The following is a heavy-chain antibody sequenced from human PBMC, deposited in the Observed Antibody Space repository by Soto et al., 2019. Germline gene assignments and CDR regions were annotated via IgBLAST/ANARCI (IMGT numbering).Heavy chain of an antibody. CDR3: ARGFPTVPTWLLFDS. CDR1: GFTFSNYG. J-gene: IGHJ4*02. Sequence: LRLSCAASGFTFSNYGMHWVRQAPGKGLEWVAVIWYDGSNKYYADSVKGRFTISRDNSKNTLPLQMNSLRAEDTAVYYCARGFPTVPTWLLFDSWGQGALVTVSS. CDR2: IWYDGSNK. V-gene: IGHV3-33*01. D-gene: IGHD4-17*01.